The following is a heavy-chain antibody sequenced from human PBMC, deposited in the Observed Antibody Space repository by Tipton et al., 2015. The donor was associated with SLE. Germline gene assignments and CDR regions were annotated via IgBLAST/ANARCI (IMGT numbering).Heavy chain of an antibody. V-gene: IGHV4-31*03. CDR3: AREGSMVTPHFDI. CDR1: GVSITSGGYY. J-gene: IGHJ3*02. D-gene: IGHD4-17*01. CDR2: VYFNVRM. Sequence: LRLSCNVSGVSITSGGYYWTWIRQRPGTGPEWIGTVYFNVRMYYNPSLKSRMTMSLDTSKNQLSLKLSSMTAADTAVYFCAREGSMVTPHFDIWGRGTMVTVSS.